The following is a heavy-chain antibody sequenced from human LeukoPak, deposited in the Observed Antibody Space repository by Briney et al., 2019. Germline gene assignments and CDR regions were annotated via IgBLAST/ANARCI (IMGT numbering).Heavy chain of an antibody. CDR1: GGSISSGSYY. CDR2: IYTSGST. J-gene: IGHJ4*02. V-gene: IGHV4-61*02. Sequence: PSETLSLTCTVSGGSISSGSYYWSWIRQPAGKGLEWIGRIYTSGSTNYNPSLKSRVTMSVDTSKNQFSLKLSSVTAADTAVYYCARGSSWRLDYWGQGTLVTVSS. CDR3: ARGSSWRLDY. D-gene: IGHD6-13*01.